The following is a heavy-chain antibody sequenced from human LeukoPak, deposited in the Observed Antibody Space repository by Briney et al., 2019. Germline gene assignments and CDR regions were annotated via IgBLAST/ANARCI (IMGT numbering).Heavy chain of an antibody. J-gene: IGHJ4*02. V-gene: IGHV3-48*03. Sequence: GGSLRLSCAASGFTFSSYEMNWVRQAPGKGLEWVSYISSSGSTIYYADSVKGRFTISRDNSKNTLYLQMNSLRAEDTAVYYCAKDFDGYSYGILDYWGQGTLVTVSS. CDR2: ISSSGSTI. CDR3: AKDFDGYSYGILDY. CDR1: GFTFSSYE. D-gene: IGHD5-18*01.